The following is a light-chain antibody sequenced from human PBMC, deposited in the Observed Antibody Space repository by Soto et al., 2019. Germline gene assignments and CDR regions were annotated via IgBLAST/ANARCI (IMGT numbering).Light chain of an antibody. Sequence: IVLTQSPGTLSLSPGDRATLSCRASQRVSARYLACYHQKPGQAPRLLIFGASDRATGIPDRFSGSGSGTDFTLTIDRLEPEDFAMYYCQQYSDSPPTFGQGTKVDIK. CDR2: GAS. J-gene: IGKJ1*01. CDR1: QRVSARY. CDR3: QQYSDSPPT. V-gene: IGKV3-20*01.